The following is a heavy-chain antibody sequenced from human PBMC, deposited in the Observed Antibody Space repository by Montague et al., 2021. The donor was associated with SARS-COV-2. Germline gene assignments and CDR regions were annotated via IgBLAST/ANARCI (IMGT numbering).Heavy chain of an antibody. D-gene: IGHD2/OR15-2a*01. CDR2: INYRGT. CDR3: TRGLYAAYH. CDR1: GFTFSDYA. V-gene: IGHV3-23*01. J-gene: IGHJ4*02. Sequence: SLRLSCAASGFTFSDYAINWVRQAPGKGLEWGSSINYRGTYYADSVRGRFTISRDNSKNTLYLQMHSLRAEDTAVYYCTRGLYAAYHWGQGTLVTVSS.